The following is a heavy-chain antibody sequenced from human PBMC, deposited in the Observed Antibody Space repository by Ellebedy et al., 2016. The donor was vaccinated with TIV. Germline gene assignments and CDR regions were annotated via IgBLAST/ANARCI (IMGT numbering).Heavy chain of an antibody. J-gene: IGHJ6*02. CDR3: AKSAARGHYYYYYGMDV. Sequence: AASVTVSCKASGYTFTSYYMHWVRQAPGQGLEWMGIINPSGGSTSYAQKLQGRVTMTRDTSTSTVYMELSSLRSEDTAVYYCAKSAARGHYYYYYGMDVWGQGTTVTVSS. CDR1: GYTFTSYY. CDR2: INPSGGST. D-gene: IGHD6-6*01. V-gene: IGHV1-46*04.